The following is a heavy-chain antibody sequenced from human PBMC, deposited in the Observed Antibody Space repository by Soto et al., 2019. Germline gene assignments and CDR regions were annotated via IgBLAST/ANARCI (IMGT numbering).Heavy chain of an antibody. CDR3: AVLFFLVAATGPNWFDP. CDR2: IVVGSGNT. CDR1: GFTFTSSA. V-gene: IGHV1-58*01. J-gene: IGHJ5*02. D-gene: IGHD2-15*01. Sequence: SVKVSCKASGFTFTSSAVQWVRQARGQRLEWIGWIVVGSGNTNYAQKFQERVTITRDMSTSTAYMELSSLRSEDTAVYYCAVLFFLVAATGPNWFDPWGQGTLVTVSS.